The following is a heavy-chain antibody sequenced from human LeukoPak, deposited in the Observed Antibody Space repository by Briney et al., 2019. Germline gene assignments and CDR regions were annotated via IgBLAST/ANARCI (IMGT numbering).Heavy chain of an antibody. CDR2: ISGSGGST. CDR1: GFTFSSYA. J-gene: IGHJ4*02. CDR3: GFSSSWQYYFDY. Sequence: PGGSLRLSCAASGFTFSSYAMSWVRQAPGKGLEWVSAISGSGGSTYYADSVKGRFTISRDNSKNTLHLQMNSLRAEDTAVYYCGFSSSWQYYFDYWGQGTLVTVSS. D-gene: IGHD6-13*01. V-gene: IGHV3-23*01.